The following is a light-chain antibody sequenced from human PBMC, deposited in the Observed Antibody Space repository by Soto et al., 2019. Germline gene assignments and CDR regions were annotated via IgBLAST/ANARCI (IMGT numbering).Light chain of an antibody. CDR3: LLSYNGPYV. J-gene: IGLJ1*01. CDR1: TGAVTNGHY. CDR2: DTT. Sequence: AVVTQEPSLTVSPGGTVTLTCGSSTGAVTNGHYPYWFQQKPGQAPRTLIYDTTNRHSWTPARFSGSLFGGKAALTLSGAQPEDEAEYYCLLSYNGPYVFGTGTKVTVL. V-gene: IGLV7-46*01.